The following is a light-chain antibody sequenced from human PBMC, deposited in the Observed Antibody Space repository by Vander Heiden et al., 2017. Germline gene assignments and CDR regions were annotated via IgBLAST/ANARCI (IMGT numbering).Light chain of an antibody. CDR3: QQRASWPPT. J-gene: IGKJ3*01. CDR2: DTS. V-gene: IGKV3-11*01. Sequence: VLTQSPATLSLSPGERATLSCTASQSVVTYLAWYQQKPGQAPRLLIYDTSNRATGIPARFSGSGSRTDFTLTISSLEPEDFAIYYCQQRASWPPTFGPGTKVDI. CDR1: QSVVTY.